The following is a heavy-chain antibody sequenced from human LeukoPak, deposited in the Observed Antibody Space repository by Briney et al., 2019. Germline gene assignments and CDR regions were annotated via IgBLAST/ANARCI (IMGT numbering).Heavy chain of an antibody. V-gene: IGHV3-53*01. CDR2: IYSGGST. CDR3: RGTRTTIFAYFMDV. CDR1: GFTVSSNY. Sequence: GGSLRLSCAASGFTVSSNYMSWVRQAPGKGLEWVSVIYSGGSTYYADSVKGRFTISRDNSKNTLYLQMNNLRVEDTAVYFCRGTRTTIFAYFMDVWGKGTTVTVSS. J-gene: IGHJ6*03. D-gene: IGHD3-3*01.